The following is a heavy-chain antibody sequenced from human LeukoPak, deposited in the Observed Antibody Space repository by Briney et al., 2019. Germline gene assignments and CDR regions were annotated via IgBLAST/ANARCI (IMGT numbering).Heavy chain of an antibody. CDR2: ISPSGGST. V-gene: IGHV1-46*01. CDR1: GYTFTSNY. CDR3: ARDLIPRGSYYRGPRYYFDY. D-gene: IGHD1-26*01. Sequence: GASVKVSCKAFGYTFTSNYMHWVRQAPGQGPEWMGVISPSGGSTTYAQKFQDRLTLTRDMSTSTDYLELSSLRSEDTAVYYCARDLIPRGSYYRGPRYYFDYWGQGTLVTVSS. J-gene: IGHJ4*02.